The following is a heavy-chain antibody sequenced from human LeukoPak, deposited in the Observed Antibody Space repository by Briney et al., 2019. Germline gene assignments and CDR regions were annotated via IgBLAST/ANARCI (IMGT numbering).Heavy chain of an antibody. D-gene: IGHD4-17*01. CDR3: ARADGDFEFRASFDY. CDR2: IYPTGST. J-gene: IGHJ4*02. Sequence: SETLSLTCSVSGGSITSYYWSWIRQPAGKGLEWIGRIYPTGSTNSNPSLKSRVTMSVGTSKSQFSLKLSSVTAADTAVYYCARADGDFEFRASFDYWGQGTLVTVSS. V-gene: IGHV4-4*07. CDR1: GGSITSYY.